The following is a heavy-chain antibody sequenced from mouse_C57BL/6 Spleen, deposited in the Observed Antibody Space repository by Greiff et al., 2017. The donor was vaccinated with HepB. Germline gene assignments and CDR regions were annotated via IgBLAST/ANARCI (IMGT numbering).Heavy chain of an antibody. CDR2: IWSGGST. CDR3: ASLYYDYDEAWFAY. CDR1: GFSFTSYG. J-gene: IGHJ3*01. D-gene: IGHD2-4*01. Sequence: QVQLKESGPGLVQPSQRLSITCTVSGFSFTSYGVHWVRQSPGKGLEWLGVIWSGGSTDYNAAFISRLSISKDNSKSQVFFKMNSLQADDTAIYYCASLYYDYDEAWFAYWGQGTLVTVSA. V-gene: IGHV2-2*01.